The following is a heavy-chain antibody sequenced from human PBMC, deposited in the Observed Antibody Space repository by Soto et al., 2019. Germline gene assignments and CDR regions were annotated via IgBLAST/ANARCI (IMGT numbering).Heavy chain of an antibody. CDR2: INPNSGGT. CDR1: GYTFTGYY. J-gene: IGHJ6*02. CDR3: ARDLVFDSSRWEYYYGMDV. Sequence: ASVKVSCKASGYTFTGYYMHWVRQAPGQGLEWMGWINPNSGGTNYAQKLQGRVTMTRDTSISTAYMELSRLRSDDTAVYYCARDLVFDSSRWEYYYGMDVWGQGTTVTVSS. V-gene: IGHV1-2*02. D-gene: IGHD3-9*01.